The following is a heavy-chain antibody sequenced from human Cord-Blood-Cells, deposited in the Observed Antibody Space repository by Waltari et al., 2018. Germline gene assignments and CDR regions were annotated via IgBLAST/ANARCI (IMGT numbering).Heavy chain of an antibody. Sequence: QVTLKESGPVLLKPTETLTLTCSVSGFSLSNGRMGVSWIRQPPGKALEWLAHIFSNDEKSYRTSLKSRLTISKDTSKSQVVLTMTNMDPVDTATYYCARIAADWYFDLWGRGTLVTVSS. CDR2: IFSNDEK. CDR3: ARIAADWYFDL. D-gene: IGHD6-25*01. CDR1: GFSLSNGRMG. V-gene: IGHV2-26*01. J-gene: IGHJ2*01.